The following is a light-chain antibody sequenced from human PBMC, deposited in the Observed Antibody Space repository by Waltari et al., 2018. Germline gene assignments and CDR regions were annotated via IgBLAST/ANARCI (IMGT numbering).Light chain of an antibody. Sequence: QSALTQPASVSGSPGQSITISCPGTSSHFWNYNLVLWYQQHPGQAPKLISYETTKRPSGVSNRFSGSKTGNTASLAVSGLQTEDEAEYYCCSYGGYNTPWVFGGGTKLTVL. CDR1: SSHFWNYNL. J-gene: IGLJ3*02. V-gene: IGLV2-23*01. CDR3: CSYGGYNTPWV. CDR2: ETT.